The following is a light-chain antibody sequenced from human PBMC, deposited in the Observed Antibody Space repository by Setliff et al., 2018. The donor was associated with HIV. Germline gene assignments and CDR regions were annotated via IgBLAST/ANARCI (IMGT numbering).Light chain of an antibody. CDR2: EVN. V-gene: IGLV2-14*02. CDR1: SSDIGSYNL. CDR3: SSYTSSSTLV. J-gene: IGLJ1*01. Sequence: QSALAQPASVSGSPGQSITISCTGTSSDIGSYNLVSWYQQHPGRAPKLIIYEVNKRPSGVSNRFSGSKSGNTASLTISGLQAADEADYYCSSYTSSSTLVFGTGTKVTVL.